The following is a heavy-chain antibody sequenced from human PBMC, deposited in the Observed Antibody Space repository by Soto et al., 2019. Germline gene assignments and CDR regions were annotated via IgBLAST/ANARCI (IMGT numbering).Heavy chain of an antibody. CDR1: GFSLSTTGVG. J-gene: IGHJ6*02. D-gene: IGHD2-21*01. V-gene: IGHV2-5*02. CDR2: IYWDDDK. Sequence: QFTLKESGPPLVKPTQTLTLTCTFSGFSLSTTGVGVGWIRQPPGKALEWLALIYWDDDKRYNPSLKSRLTITKDTSKNQVVLTMTHMAPVDTATYYCVQSRCGGDCLQSYSSHSYYGLDVWGQGTTVTVSS. CDR3: VQSRCGGDCLQSYSSHSYYGLDV.